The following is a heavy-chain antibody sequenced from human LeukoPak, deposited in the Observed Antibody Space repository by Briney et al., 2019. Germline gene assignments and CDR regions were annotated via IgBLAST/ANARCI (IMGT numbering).Heavy chain of an antibody. CDR3: AKSGCNSSNCFLGWFDP. Sequence: PGGSLRLSCAVSGFTVAANYMTWVRQAPGKGLEWVSTVSSSGGSTYYADSVKGRFTISRDNSKNTLYLQMNTLRAEDTAVYHCAKSGCNSSNCFLGWFDPWGQGTLVTVSS. V-gene: IGHV3-23*01. CDR1: GFTVAANY. D-gene: IGHD2-2*01. CDR2: VSSSGGST. J-gene: IGHJ5*02.